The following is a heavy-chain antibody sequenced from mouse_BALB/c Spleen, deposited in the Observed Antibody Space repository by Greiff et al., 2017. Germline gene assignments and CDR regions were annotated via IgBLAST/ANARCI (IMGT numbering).Heavy chain of an antibody. V-gene: IGHV1-5*01. CDR3: TRPIYYGYPWFAY. CDR1: GYTFTSYW. D-gene: IGHD2-2*01. J-gene: IGHJ3*01. CDR2: IYPGNSDT. Sequence: VQLQQSGTVLARPGASVKMSCKASGYTFTSYWMHWVKQRPGQGLEWIGAIYPGNSDTSYNQKFKGKAKLTAVTSTSTAYMELSSLTNEDSAVYYCTRPIYYGYPWFAYWGQGTLVTVSA.